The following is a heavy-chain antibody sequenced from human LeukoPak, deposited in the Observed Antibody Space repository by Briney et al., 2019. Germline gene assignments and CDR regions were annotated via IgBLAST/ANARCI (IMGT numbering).Heavy chain of an antibody. V-gene: IGHV4-59*01. CDR2: VYYSGGA. Sequence: SETLSLACTVSGGSISSYYWSWIRQPPGKGLEWIGYVYYSGGANHNPSLKSRVTISVDTSKNQFSLKLSSVTAADTAVYYCARVGYSYGSFFDYWGQGTLVTVSS. CDR1: GGSISSYY. J-gene: IGHJ4*02. CDR3: ARVGYSYGSFFDY. D-gene: IGHD5-18*01.